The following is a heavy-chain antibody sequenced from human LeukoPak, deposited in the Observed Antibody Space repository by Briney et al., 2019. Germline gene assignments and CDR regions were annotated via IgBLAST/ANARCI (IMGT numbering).Heavy chain of an antibody. CDR1: GFTFSSYE. CDR3: AKLPVAGTFVGDYYYYMDV. J-gene: IGHJ6*03. CDR2: ISGSGGST. V-gene: IGHV3-23*01. Sequence: PGGSLRLSCAASGFTFSSYEMNWVRQAPGKGLEWVSGISGSGGSTYYADSVKGRFTISRDNSKNTLYLQMNSLRAEDTAVYYCAKLPVAGTFVGDYYYYMDVWGKGTTVTISS. D-gene: IGHD1/OR15-1a*01.